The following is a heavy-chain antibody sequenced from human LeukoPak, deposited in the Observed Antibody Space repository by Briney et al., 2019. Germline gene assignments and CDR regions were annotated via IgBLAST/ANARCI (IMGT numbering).Heavy chain of an antibody. J-gene: IGHJ3*02. CDR2: INHSGST. Sequence: SETLSLTCTVSGGSISSYYWSWIRQPPGKGLEWIGEINHSGSTNYNPSLKSRVTISVDTSKNQFSLKLSFVTAADTAVYYCARGKSLRYYYDSSGYGVDAFDIWGQGTMVTVSS. CDR3: ARGKSLRYYYDSSGYGVDAFDI. V-gene: IGHV4-34*01. CDR1: GGSISSYY. D-gene: IGHD3-22*01.